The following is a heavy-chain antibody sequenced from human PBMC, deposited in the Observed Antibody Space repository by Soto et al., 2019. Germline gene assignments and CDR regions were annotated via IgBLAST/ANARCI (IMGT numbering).Heavy chain of an antibody. CDR1: GFSLSNARMG. J-gene: IGHJ5*02. D-gene: IGHD3-10*01. V-gene: IGHV2-26*01. Sequence: SGPTLVNPTETLTLTCTVSGFSLSNARMGVSWIRQPPGKALEWLAHIFSNDEKSYSTSLKSRLTISKDTSKSQVVLTMTNMDPVDTATYYCARIKENDYGSGSPLFDPWGQGTLVTVSS. CDR3: ARIKENDYGSGSPLFDP. CDR2: IFSNDEK.